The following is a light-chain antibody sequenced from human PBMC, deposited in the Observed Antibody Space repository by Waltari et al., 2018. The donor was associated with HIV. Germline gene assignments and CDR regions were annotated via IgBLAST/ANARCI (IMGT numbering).Light chain of an antibody. V-gene: IGLV2-23*02. Sequence: QSALTQPASVSGSPGQSITISCTGTSSDVGRYNLASWYQQHPGKAPKLMIYEVSKRPSGVSNRFSGSKSGNTASLTISGLQAEDEADYYCCSYAGSGDVFGTGTKVTVL. CDR1: SSDVGRYNL. CDR2: EVS. CDR3: CSYAGSGDV. J-gene: IGLJ1*01.